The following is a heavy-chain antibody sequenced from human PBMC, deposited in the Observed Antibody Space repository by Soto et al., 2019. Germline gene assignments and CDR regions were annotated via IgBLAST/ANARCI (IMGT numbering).Heavy chain of an antibody. J-gene: IGHJ5*02. CDR2: IYHSGST. Sequence: SETLSLTCAVSGGSISSGGYSWSWIRQPPGKGLEWIGYIYHSGSTYYNPSLKSRVTISVDRSKNQFSLKLSSVTAADTAVYYCARGRGGGNRFDPWGQGTLVTVSS. D-gene: IGHD2-15*01. V-gene: IGHV4-30-2*01. CDR1: GGSISSGGYS. CDR3: ARGRGGGNRFDP.